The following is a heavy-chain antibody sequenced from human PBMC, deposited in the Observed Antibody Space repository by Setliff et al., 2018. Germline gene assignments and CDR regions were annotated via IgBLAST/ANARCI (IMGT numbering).Heavy chain of an antibody. D-gene: IGHD3-10*01. CDR3: AASRAYTGAVEEWFLPKTFDF. V-gene: IGHV4-59*11. Sequence: PSETLSLTCTVSGGSISTHYWSWIRQPPGKGLEWVGYMYYSEITKYNPSLESRVTLSIDTSKNQFSLKLSSVTAADAALYYCAASRAYTGAVEEWFLPKTFDFWGQGSPVTVSS. J-gene: IGHJ4*02. CDR1: GGSISTHY. CDR2: MYYSEIT.